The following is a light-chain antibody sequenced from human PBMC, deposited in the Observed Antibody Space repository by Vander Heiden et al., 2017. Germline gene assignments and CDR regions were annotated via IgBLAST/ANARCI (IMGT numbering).Light chain of an antibody. CDR3: AAWDDSLSGFWM. CDR1: SSNVGSNN. CDR2: RNN. J-gene: IGLJ3*02. V-gene: IGLV1-47*01. Sequence: QSVLTHAPPASGTPGQRVTISCSGSSSNVGSNNVYWYQQLPGTAPKLIIYRNNQRLSGVPDRFSGSKSGTSASLAINGLQSEDEADYYCAAWDDSLSGFWMFGGGTKVTVL.